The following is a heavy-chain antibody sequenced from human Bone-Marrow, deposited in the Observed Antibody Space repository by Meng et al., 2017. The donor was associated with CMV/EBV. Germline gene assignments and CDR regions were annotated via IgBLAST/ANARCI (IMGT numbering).Heavy chain of an antibody. CDR3: ARGWYSSSDY. Sequence: SETLSLTCTVSGGSISSSSYYWVWIRQPPGKGLEWIGSIYYSGSTYYNPSLKSRVTISVDTSKNQCSLKLSSVTAADTAVYYCARGWYSSSDYWGQGTLVTVSS. J-gene: IGHJ4*02. V-gene: IGHV4-39*07. CDR2: IYYSGST. D-gene: IGHD6-6*01. CDR1: GGSISSSSYY.